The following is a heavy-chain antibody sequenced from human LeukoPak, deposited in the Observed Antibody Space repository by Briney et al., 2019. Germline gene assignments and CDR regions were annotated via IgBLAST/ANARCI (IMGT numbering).Heavy chain of an antibody. V-gene: IGHV1-2*02. J-gene: IGHJ4*02. Sequence: GASVKVSCKASGYTFTGYYMHWVRQAPGQGLEWMGWINPNSGGTNYAQKFQGRVTMTRDTSISTAYMELSRLRSDDTAVYYCASAQSYDSYHIDYWGQGTLVTVSS. CDR2: INPNSGGT. CDR3: ASAQSYDSYHIDY. CDR1: GYTFTGYY. D-gene: IGHD3-3*01.